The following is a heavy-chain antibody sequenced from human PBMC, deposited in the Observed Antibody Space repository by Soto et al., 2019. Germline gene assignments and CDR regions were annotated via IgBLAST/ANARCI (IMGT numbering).Heavy chain of an antibody. J-gene: IGHJ5*02. D-gene: IGHD3-9*01. Sequence: GASVKVSCKASGGTLSSYTFSWVRQAPGQGLEWMGRVIPNLGVTNYAKKFKGRFTIIVDTSTSTAYMKLNSLRYEDTAVYFCATARRHYDILTGYLSWFDPWGQGTLVTVSS. CDR2: VIPNLGVT. CDR1: GGTLSSYT. CDR3: ATARRHYDILTGYLSWFDP. V-gene: IGHV1-69*02.